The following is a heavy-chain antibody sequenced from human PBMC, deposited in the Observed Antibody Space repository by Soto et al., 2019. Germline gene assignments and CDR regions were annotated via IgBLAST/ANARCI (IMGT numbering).Heavy chain of an antibody. CDR3: ARDPGFLVGAYNWFDP. Sequence: PGGSLRLSCAASGFTFSSYSMNWVRQAPGKGLEWVSYISSSSSTIYYADSVKGRFTISRDNAKNSLYLQMNSLRAEDTAVYYCARDPGFLVGAYNWFDPWGQGTLVTVSS. D-gene: IGHD1-26*01. V-gene: IGHV3-48*01. CDR1: GFTFSSYS. CDR2: ISSSSSTI. J-gene: IGHJ5*02.